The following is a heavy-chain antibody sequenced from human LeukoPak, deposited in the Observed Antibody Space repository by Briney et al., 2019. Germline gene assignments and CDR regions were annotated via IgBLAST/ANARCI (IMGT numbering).Heavy chain of an antibody. J-gene: IGHJ4*02. V-gene: IGHV4-59*01. CDR2: IYDSGST. Sequence: SEALSLTCTVSGGSISSYYWSWFRQPPGKRLEWIASIYDSGSTTYNPSLKSRVTISVDTSKNRFSLQLSSVTAADTAVYYCARANYFDYWGQGTLVTVSS. CDR1: GGSISSYY. CDR3: ARANYFDY.